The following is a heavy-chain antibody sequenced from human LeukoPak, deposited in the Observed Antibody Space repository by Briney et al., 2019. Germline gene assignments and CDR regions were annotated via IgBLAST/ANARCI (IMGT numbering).Heavy chain of an antibody. CDR3: ARHSGGSGISGYMDV. CDR2: IKQDGSEK. J-gene: IGHJ6*03. V-gene: IGHV3-7*01. Sequence: GGSLRLSCAASGFTFSSYWMSWVRQAPGKGLEWVANIKQDGSEKYYVDSVKGRFTISRDNAKNSLYLQMNSLRAEDTAVYYCARHSGGSGISGYMDVWGKGTTVTISS. D-gene: IGHD3-10*01. CDR1: GFTFSSYW.